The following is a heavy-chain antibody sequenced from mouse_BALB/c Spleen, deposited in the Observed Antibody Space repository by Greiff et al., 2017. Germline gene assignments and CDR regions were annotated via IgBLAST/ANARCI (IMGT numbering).Heavy chain of an antibody. CDR1: GFNIKDYY. Sequence: VQRVESGAELVRSGASVKLSCTASGFNIKDYYMHWVKQRPEQGLEWIGWIDPENGDTEYAPKFQGKATMTADTSSNTAYLQLSSLTSEDTAVYYCNFDYSYAMDYWGQGTSVTVSS. D-gene: IGHD2-4*01. J-gene: IGHJ4*01. CDR3: NFDYSYAMDY. V-gene: IGHV14-4*02. CDR2: IDPENGDT.